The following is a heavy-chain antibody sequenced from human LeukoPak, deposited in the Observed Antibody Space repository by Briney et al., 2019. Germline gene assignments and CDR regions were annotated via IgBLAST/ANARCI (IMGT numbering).Heavy chain of an antibody. CDR3: AKDLGGFGELIDY. Sequence: GGSLRLSCAASGFIFNSYGMHWVRQAPGKGLEWVAFIRYDRTNKYYVDSVKGRFTISRDNSTNTLFLQMNSLRPEDTAVYYCAKDLGGFGELIDYWGQGTLVTVSS. V-gene: IGHV3-30*02. CDR2: IRYDRTNK. J-gene: IGHJ4*02. CDR1: GFIFNSYG. D-gene: IGHD3-10*01.